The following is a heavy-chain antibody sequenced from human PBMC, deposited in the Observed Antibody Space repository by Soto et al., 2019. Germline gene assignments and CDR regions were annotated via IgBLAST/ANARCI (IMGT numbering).Heavy chain of an antibody. V-gene: IGHV4-38-2*01. CDR2: IYRSGST. Sequence: SETLSLTCVVSNFSISSGYYWGWIRQSPGKGLEWIASIYRSGSTSYNPSLKSRVTISVDPSKNQFSLMLTAVTAADTAVYYCARTHSGSYYSVFNYWGRGSLVTVSS. J-gene: IGHJ4*02. D-gene: IGHD1-26*01. CDR1: NFSISSGYY. CDR3: ARTHSGSYYSVFNY.